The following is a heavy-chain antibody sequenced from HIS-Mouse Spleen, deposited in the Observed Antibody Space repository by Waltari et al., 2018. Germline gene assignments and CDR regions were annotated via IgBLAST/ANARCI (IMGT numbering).Heavy chain of an antibody. D-gene: IGHD6-13*01. V-gene: IGHV1-2*02. J-gene: IGHJ4*02. Sequence: QVQLVQSGAEVKKPGASVKVSCKVSGHTFTGYYMHWVPQAPGQGLEWMGWINPNSGGTNYAQKFQGRVTMTRDTSISTAYMELSRLRSDDTAVYYCARDLGAADGTGGCDYWGQGTLVTVSS. CDR2: INPNSGGT. CDR1: GHTFTGYY. CDR3: ARDLGAADGTGGCDY.